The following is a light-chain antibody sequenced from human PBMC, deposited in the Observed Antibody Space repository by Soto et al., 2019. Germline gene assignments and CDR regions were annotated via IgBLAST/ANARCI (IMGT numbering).Light chain of an antibody. J-gene: IGKJ3*01. CDR2: AAS. V-gene: IGKV1-27*01. CDR1: HDIGNS. Sequence: DIQMTQSPSSLSASVGDRVTITCRAGHDIGNSLAWYQQKPGQAPKLVIFAASTLQSGVPSRFSGSGSGTDFTLTINSLQPEDGATYYCQKYNGAPPLFTFGPGTKVDIK. CDR3: QKYNGAPPLFT.